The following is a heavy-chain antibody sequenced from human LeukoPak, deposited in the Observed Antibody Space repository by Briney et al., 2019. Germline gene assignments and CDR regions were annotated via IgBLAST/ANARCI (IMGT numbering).Heavy chain of an antibody. CDR2: ISYDGSNK. J-gene: IGHJ3*02. V-gene: IGHV3-30*18. CDR3: AKFQGGYNVGDAFDM. CDR1: GFTFSSYG. D-gene: IGHD5-24*01. Sequence: GGSLRLSCAASGFTFSSYGMHWVRQAPGKGLEWVAIISYDGSNKFYADSVKGRFTISRDNSKNTLYLQMNGLTAEDTAVYYCAKFQGGYNVGDAFDMWGQGTMVTVSS.